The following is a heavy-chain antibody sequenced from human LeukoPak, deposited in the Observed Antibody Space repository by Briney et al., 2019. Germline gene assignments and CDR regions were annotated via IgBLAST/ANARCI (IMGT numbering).Heavy chain of an antibody. CDR1: GFTFSSYG. Sequence: GGSLRLSCAASGFTFSSYGMHWVRQAPGKGLEWVAVISYDGSNKYYADSVKGRFTISRDNSKNALYLQMNSLRAEDTAVYYCAREIVVVPAAIQYYFDYWGQGTLVTVSS. CDR2: ISYDGSNK. J-gene: IGHJ4*02. CDR3: AREIVVVPAAIQYYFDY. D-gene: IGHD2-2*01. V-gene: IGHV3-30*03.